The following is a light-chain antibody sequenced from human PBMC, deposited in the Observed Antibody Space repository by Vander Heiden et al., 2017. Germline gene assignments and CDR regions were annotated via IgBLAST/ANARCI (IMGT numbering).Light chain of an antibody. CDR3: YSYAGSSTVV. CDR2: EVS. J-gene: IGLJ2*01. CDR1: SSDVGSYNL. Sequence: SVLTHPASVSGSPGLSITISCTGTSSDVGSYNLCSWYQQHPAKATKLMIYEVSRRPAGVSNRFSGSKSGNTAPVTSAGLQAEDDADYCCYSYAGSSTVVFGGGTKLTVL. V-gene: IGLV2-23*02.